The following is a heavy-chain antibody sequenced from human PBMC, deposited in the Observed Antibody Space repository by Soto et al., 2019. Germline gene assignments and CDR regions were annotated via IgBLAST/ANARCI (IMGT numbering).Heavy chain of an antibody. D-gene: IGHD1-1*01. Sequence: GGSLRLSCAASGFTFSSYAMSWVRQAPGKGLEWVSAISSSGGSTYYADSVKGRFTISRDNSKNTLYLQMNSLRAEDTAVYYCAKDSSNWNDNVYDYWGQGTLVTVSS. V-gene: IGHV3-23*01. CDR3: AKDSSNWNDNVYDY. CDR1: GFTFSSYA. J-gene: IGHJ4*02. CDR2: ISSSGGST.